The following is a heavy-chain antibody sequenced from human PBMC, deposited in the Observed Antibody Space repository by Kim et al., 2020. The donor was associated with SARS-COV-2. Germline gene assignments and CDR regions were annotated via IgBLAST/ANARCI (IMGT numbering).Heavy chain of an antibody. Sequence: GGSLRLSCAATPSNAAMSWVRQAPGKGLEWVSGIFGSGSGTYYADSVKGRFTISRDNSKNRVYLQMNDLRVDDTAVYYCAKHLHVSSVTFYWYFVLWGRGTLVTVSS. D-gene: IGHD6-19*01. V-gene: IGHV3-23*01. CDR3: AKHLHVSSVTFYWYFVL. CDR2: IFGSGSGT. J-gene: IGHJ2*01. CDR1: PSNAA.